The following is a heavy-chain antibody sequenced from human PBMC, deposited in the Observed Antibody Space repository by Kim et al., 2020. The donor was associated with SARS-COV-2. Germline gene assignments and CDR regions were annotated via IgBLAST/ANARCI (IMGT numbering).Heavy chain of an antibody. Sequence: SETLSLTCTVSGGSISSSSYYWGWIRQPPGKGLEWIGSIYYSGNTYYNPSLKSRVTISVDTSKNQFSLKLSSVTAADTAVYYCTRHSGRDGYNYFAADAFDIWGQGTMVTVSS. D-gene: IGHD5-12*01. CDR2: IYYSGNT. J-gene: IGHJ3*02. CDR1: GGSISSSSYY. CDR3: TRHSGRDGYNYFAADAFDI. V-gene: IGHV4-39*01.